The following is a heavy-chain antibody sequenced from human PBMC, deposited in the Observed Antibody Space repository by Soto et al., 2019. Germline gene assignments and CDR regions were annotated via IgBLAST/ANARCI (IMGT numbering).Heavy chain of an antibody. D-gene: IGHD6-13*01. J-gene: IGHJ4*02. CDR1: GFSLSTSGVG. V-gene: IGHV2-5*02. CDR3: AHRPPEEKQQLSPFDY. CDR2: IYWDDDK. Sequence: SGPTLGNPTQTLTLTCTFSGFSLSTSGVGVGWIRQPPGKALEWLALIYWDDDKRYSPSLKSRLTITKDTSKNQVVLTMTNMDPVDTATYYCAHRPPEEKQQLSPFDYWGQGTLVTVSS.